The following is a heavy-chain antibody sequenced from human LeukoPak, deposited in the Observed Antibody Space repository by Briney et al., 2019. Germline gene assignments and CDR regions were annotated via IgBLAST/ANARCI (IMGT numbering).Heavy chain of an antibody. J-gene: IGHJ4*02. V-gene: IGHV3-33*01. CDR2: IWYDGSNK. D-gene: IGHD3-22*01. CDR3: ARGDYYDSRNFDY. Sequence: GGSLRLSCAASGFTFSSYGMHWVRQAPGKGLEWVAVIWYDGSNKYYADSVKGRFTISRDNSKNTLYLQMNSLRAEDTAVYYCARGDYYDSRNFDYWGQGTLVTVSS. CDR1: GFTFSSYG.